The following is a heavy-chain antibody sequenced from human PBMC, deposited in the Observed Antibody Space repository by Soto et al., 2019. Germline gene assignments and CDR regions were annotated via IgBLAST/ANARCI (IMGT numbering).Heavy chain of an antibody. CDR1: GYTFTSYG. CDR2: IRAYNGNT. V-gene: IGHV1-18*01. Sequence: ASVKVSCKASGYTFTSYGISWVRQAPGQGLEWMGWIRAYNGNTHYAQKLQGRVTMTTDTSTSTAYMELRSLRSDDTPVYYCARDALLYYYYYYMDVGGKGTTVTASS. J-gene: IGHJ6*03. CDR3: ARDALLYYYYYYMDV.